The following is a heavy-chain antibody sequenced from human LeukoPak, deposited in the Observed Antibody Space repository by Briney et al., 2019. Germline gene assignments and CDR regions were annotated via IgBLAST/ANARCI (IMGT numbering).Heavy chain of an antibody. CDR1: GGSVGSSSDY. V-gene: IGHV4-39*01. CDR2: IHYTGRT. CDR3: ARPHGSGYYNYYMDV. Sequence: SETLSLTCSVSGGSVGSSSDYWDWIRQPPGKGLEWIGTIHYTGRTYYNPSLKSRVTMSVDTSKNQFSLKLSSVTATDTAVYYCARPHGSGYYNYYMDVWGKGTTVIVSS. D-gene: IGHD3-10*01. J-gene: IGHJ6*03.